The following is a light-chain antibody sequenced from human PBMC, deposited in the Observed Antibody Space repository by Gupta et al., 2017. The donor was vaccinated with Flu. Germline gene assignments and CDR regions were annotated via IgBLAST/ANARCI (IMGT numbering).Light chain of an antibody. Sequence: VTSSTTAATSDVGGCNYVSWYHQHPGQAPNLLIYEVGKRCSGVPDRFSGSKSGTTASLTATGLQAEDEADYYCSSEAGPSDVDVFGTGTKLTVL. CDR2: EVG. J-gene: IGLJ1*01. CDR1: TSDVGGCNY. CDR3: SSEAGPSDVDV. V-gene: IGLV2-8*01.